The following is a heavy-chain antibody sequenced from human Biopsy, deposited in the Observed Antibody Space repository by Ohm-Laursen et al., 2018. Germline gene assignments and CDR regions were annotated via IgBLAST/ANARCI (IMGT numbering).Heavy chain of an antibody. CDR3: TRAYRYGLDAFDM. CDR1: EFTFRGYR. D-gene: IGHD1-14*01. V-gene: IGHV3-48*04. CDR2: INVYSNKK. Sequence: SLRLSCPASEFTFRGYRLNWVRQAPGRGLAWVSYINVYSNKKYYADSVKGRFIVSRDNDKNSLYLQMDSRTAEDAAIYYCTRAYRYGLDAFDMWGQGTMVTVSS. J-gene: IGHJ3*02.